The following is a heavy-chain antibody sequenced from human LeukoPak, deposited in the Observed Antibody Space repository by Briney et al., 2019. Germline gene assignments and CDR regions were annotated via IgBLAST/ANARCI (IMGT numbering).Heavy chain of an antibody. CDR1: GFTFSRYS. Sequence: GGPLRLSCAASGFTFSRYSMNWVRQVPGKGLVWVSRINHDGSSTNYADSVKGRFTISRDNAKNTVHLQMNSLRAEDTAVYYCVRDWGYDSSGYWQKYFDTWGQGTLVTVSS. V-gene: IGHV3-74*01. CDR3: VRDWGYDSSGYWQKYFDT. D-gene: IGHD3-22*01. J-gene: IGHJ4*02. CDR2: INHDGSST.